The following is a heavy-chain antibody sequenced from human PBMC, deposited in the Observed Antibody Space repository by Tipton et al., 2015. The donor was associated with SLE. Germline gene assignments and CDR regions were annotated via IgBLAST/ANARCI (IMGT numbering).Heavy chain of an antibody. Sequence: QVQLVQSGGGLVKPGGSLRLSCAASGFTFSDYYMSWIRQAPGKGLEWIGYIYYSGSTNYNPSLKSRVTISVDTSKNQFSLKLSSVTAADTAVYYCARRLEYSSGGYEEYFDYWGQGTLVTVSS. D-gene: IGHD6-19*01. V-gene: IGHV4-59*12. J-gene: IGHJ4*02. CDR2: IYYSGST. CDR1: GFTFSDYY. CDR3: ARRLEYSSGGYEEYFDY.